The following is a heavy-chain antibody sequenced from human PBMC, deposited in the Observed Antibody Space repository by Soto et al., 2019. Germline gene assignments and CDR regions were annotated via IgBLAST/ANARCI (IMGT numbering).Heavy chain of an antibody. Sequence: GGSLRLSCAASGFTFSSYSMNWVRQAPGRGLEWVSSISSSSSYIYYADSVKGRFTISRDNAKNSLYLQMNSLRAEDTAVYYCARDPTAVTSRFDPWGQGTLVTVSS. CDR1: GFTFSSYS. J-gene: IGHJ5*02. V-gene: IGHV3-21*01. CDR2: ISSSSSYI. D-gene: IGHD4-4*01. CDR3: ARDPTAVTSRFDP.